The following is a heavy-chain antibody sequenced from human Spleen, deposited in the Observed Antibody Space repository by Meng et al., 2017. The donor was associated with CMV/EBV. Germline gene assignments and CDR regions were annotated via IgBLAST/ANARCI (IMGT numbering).Heavy chain of an antibody. V-gene: IGHV4-39*01. D-gene: IGHD5-12*01. CDR3: AKYGGYVS. Sequence: LTCTVAGGSISISIYYWGWIRQPQGKGLEWIGSIHYSGSTYYNPSLQSRVTISIDTSKNQFSLKLRSVTAADTAVYYCAKYGGYVSWGQGTLVTVSS. CDR1: GGSISISIYY. J-gene: IGHJ4*02. CDR2: IHYSGST.